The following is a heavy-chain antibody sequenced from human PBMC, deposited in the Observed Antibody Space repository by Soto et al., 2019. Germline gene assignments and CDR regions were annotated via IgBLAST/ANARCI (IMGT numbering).Heavy chain of an antibody. CDR3: ARDTGFGESDV. J-gene: IGHJ6*02. CDR1: GYSFTSYG. V-gene: IGHV1-18*01. D-gene: IGHD3-10*01. CDR2: ISAYNGNT. Sequence: QVQLVQSGAEVKKPGASVKVSCKASGYSFTSYGISWVRQAPGQGLEWMGWISAYNGNTNYAQKLQGRVTTTPGTSTSTANMELRSLRSDDTAVYYCARDTGFGESDVWGQGTTVTVSS.